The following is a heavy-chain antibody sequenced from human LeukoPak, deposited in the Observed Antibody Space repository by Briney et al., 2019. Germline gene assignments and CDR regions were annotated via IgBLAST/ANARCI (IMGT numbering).Heavy chain of an antibody. CDR2: IHTDGTVT. D-gene: IGHD6-19*01. Sequence: GGSLRLSCAASGFTFSKYWMLWVRQAPGKGLESVSRIHTDGTVTTYTDSVKGRFTASRDNAENTMFLQMNSVRDEDTAVYYCATKQWLAPPPDSWGQGTPVTVSS. CDR1: GFTFSKYW. V-gene: IGHV3-74*01. J-gene: IGHJ4*02. CDR3: ATKQWLAPPPDS.